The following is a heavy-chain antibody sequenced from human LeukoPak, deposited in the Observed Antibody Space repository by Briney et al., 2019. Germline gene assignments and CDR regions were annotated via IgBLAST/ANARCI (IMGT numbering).Heavy chain of an antibody. CDR3: ARELPREVTLDY. V-gene: IGHV3-74*01. J-gene: IGHJ4*01. D-gene: IGHD2-21*02. Sequence: GGSLRLSCVASEFAFFSYGMQWVRQAPGKGLVWVSRIFTDGSTTSYVDSVKGRFTISRDNAKNTLHLEMKSLRVEDTAVYYCARELPREVTLDYWGQGTLVTVSP. CDR1: EFAFFSYG. CDR2: IFTDGSTT.